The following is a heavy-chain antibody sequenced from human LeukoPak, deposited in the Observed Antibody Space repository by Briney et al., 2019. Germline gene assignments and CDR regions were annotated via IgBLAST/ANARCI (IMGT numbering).Heavy chain of an antibody. CDR3: ARRYSSSSSYYFDY. CDR1: GYNFATYW. CDR2: ISPEDSIT. J-gene: IGHJ4*02. V-gene: IGHV5-51*01. Sequence: GESLKISCKASGYNFATYWIGWVRQMPGKGLEWMAMISPEDSITRYNPSLHGQVTISADKSISTAYPQWSSLKASDTAMYYCARRYSSSSSYYFDYWGQGTLVTVSS. D-gene: IGHD6-6*01.